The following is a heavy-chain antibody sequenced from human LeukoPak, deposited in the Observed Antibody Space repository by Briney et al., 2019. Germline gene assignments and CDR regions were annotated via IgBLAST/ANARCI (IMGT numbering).Heavy chain of an antibody. J-gene: IGHJ4*02. CDR1: GFTFDDYA. D-gene: IGHD3-22*01. Sequence: GRSLRLSCAASGFTFDDYAMHWVRQAPGKGLEWVSGISWNSGSIGYADSVKGRFTISRDNAKNSLYLQMNSLRAEDTALYYCAKDMRIYDSSGYYTDWGQGTLVTVSS. V-gene: IGHV3-9*01. CDR2: ISWNSGSI. CDR3: AKDMRIYDSSGYYTD.